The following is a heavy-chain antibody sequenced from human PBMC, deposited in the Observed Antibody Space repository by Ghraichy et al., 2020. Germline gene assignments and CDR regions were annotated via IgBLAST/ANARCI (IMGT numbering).Heavy chain of an antibody. CDR3: ARGHWYSSSDY. Sequence: GSLRLSCAVYGGSFSGYYWSWIRQPPGKGLEWIGEINHSGSTNYNPSLKSRVTISVDTSKNQFSLKLSSVTAADTAVYYCARGHWYSSSDYWGQGTLVTVSS. CDR1: GGSFSGYY. CDR2: INHSGST. D-gene: IGHD6-6*01. V-gene: IGHV4-34*01. J-gene: IGHJ4*02.